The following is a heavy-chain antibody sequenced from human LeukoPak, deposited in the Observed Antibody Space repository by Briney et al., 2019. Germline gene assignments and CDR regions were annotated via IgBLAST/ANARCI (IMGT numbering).Heavy chain of an antibody. Sequence: ASVKVSCKASGYTFTGCYIHWVRQAPGQGLEWMGWINPKSGGANYAQKFQGRVTMTRDTSISTAYMELSGLRSVDTAVYYCAREDFCSSGNCFDPWGQGTLVTVSS. D-gene: IGHD6-13*01. J-gene: IGHJ5*02. V-gene: IGHV1-2*02. CDR3: AREDFCSSGNCFDP. CDR1: GYTFTGCY. CDR2: INPKSGGA.